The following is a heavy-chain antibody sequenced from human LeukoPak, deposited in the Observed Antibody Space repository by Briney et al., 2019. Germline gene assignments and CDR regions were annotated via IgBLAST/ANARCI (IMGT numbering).Heavy chain of an antibody. CDR2: IYYSGST. D-gene: IGHD3-9*01. J-gene: IGHJ3*02. Sequence: PSETLSLTCTVSGGSISSSSYYWGWIRQPPGKGLERIGSIYYSGSTYYNPSLKSRVTISVDTSKNQFSLKLSSVTAADTAVYYCARQGANYDILTGYSARDAFDIWGQGTMVTVSS. CDR1: GGSISSSSYY. V-gene: IGHV4-39*01. CDR3: ARQGANYDILTGYSARDAFDI.